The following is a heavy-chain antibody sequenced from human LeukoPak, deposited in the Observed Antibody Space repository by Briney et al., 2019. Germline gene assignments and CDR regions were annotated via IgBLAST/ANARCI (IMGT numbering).Heavy chain of an antibody. Sequence: PSETLSLTCAVYGGSFSGYYWSWIRQPPGKGLEWIGEINHSGSTNYNPSLKSRVTISVDTSKNQFSLKQSSVTAADTAVYYCARGGGSGWYGTDYWGQGTLVTVSS. J-gene: IGHJ4*02. CDR1: GGSFSGYY. CDR3: ARGGGSGWYGTDY. V-gene: IGHV4-34*01. CDR2: INHSGST. D-gene: IGHD6-19*01.